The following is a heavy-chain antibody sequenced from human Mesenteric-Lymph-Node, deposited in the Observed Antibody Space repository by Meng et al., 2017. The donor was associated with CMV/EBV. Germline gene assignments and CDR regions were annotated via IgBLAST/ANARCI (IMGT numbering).Heavy chain of an antibody. CDR3: ARECSSASCYLAFDI. Sequence: GGSLKISCAASGFTFNNYDMNWVRQAPGKGLEWVSSINSFSSSIYYADSLKGRFTISRDNAKNSLYLQMDSLRADDTAVYYCARECSSASCYLAFDIWGQGTMVTVSS. V-gene: IGHV3-21*01. J-gene: IGHJ3*02. D-gene: IGHD2-2*01. CDR2: INSFSSSI. CDR1: GFTFNNYD.